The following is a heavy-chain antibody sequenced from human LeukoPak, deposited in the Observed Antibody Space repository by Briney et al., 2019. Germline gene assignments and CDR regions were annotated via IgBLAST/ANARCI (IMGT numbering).Heavy chain of an antibody. J-gene: IGHJ4*02. Sequence: PGGSLRLSCAASGFTVSSDYMSWVRQAPGKGLEWVSYISSSSSTIYYADSVKGRFTISRDNAKNSLYLQMNSLRAEDTAVYYCASTHRDIVVVPAALFDYWGQGTLVTVSS. V-gene: IGHV3-48*01. CDR2: ISSSSSTI. CDR3: ASTHRDIVVVPAALFDY. CDR1: GFTVSSDY. D-gene: IGHD2-2*01.